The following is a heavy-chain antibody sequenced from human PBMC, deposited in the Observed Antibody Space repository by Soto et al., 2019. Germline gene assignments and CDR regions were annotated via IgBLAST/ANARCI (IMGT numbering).Heavy chain of an antibody. Sequence: PGGSLRLSCAASGLSFSSYAMNWVRQAPGKGLEWVSGVVGSGRSAYYADSVKGRFTVSRDNAKNMMYLQMDSLRAEDTAVYYCAKGAVIVVVRGHFAFWGQGTLVTVSS. D-gene: IGHD3-22*01. J-gene: IGHJ4*02. CDR2: VVGSGRSA. V-gene: IGHV3-23*01. CDR1: GLSFSSYA. CDR3: AKGAVIVVVRGHFAF.